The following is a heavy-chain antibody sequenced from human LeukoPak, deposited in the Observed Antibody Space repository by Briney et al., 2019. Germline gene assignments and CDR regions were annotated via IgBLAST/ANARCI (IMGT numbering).Heavy chain of an antibody. J-gene: IGHJ3*02. CDR1: GFTFSSYG. D-gene: IGHD1-14*01. CDR3: ARSGRNHAFDI. Sequence: SLRLSCAASGFTFSSYGMHWVRQAPGKGLEWVAVIWYDGSNKYYADSVKGRFTISRDNSKNTLYLQMNSLRAEDTAVYYCARSGRNHAFDIWGQGTMVTVSS. CDR2: IWYDGSNK. V-gene: IGHV3-33*01.